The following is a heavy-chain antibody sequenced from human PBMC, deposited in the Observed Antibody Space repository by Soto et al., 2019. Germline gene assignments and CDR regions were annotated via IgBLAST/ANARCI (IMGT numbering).Heavy chain of an antibody. Sequence: PSETLCLTCAVYGGSFSDYYWSWIRQPPGKGLEWIGEINHSGSTNYNPSLKSRVTISVDTSKNQFSLKLSSVTAADTAVYYCARGFEGAALCYYYYGMDVWGQGTTVTVSS. J-gene: IGHJ6*02. CDR2: INHSGST. V-gene: IGHV4-34*01. CDR1: GGSFSDYY. D-gene: IGHD3-16*01. CDR3: ARGFEGAALCYYYYGMDV.